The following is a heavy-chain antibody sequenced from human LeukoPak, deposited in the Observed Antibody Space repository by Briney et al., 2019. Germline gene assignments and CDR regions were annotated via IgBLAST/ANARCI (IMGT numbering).Heavy chain of an antibody. Sequence: GALRLSCAASGFTSSSYWMSWVRQAPGKGLEWVANIKQDGSEKYYVDSVKGRFTISRDNTKNSLYLQMNSLRAEDTAVYYCARDGSTVRDYYGSGSYYLYYYYMDVWGKGTTVTVSS. CDR2: IKQDGSEK. V-gene: IGHV3-7*01. J-gene: IGHJ6*03. CDR1: GFTSSSYW. D-gene: IGHD3-10*01. CDR3: ARDGSTVRDYYGSGSYYLYYYYMDV.